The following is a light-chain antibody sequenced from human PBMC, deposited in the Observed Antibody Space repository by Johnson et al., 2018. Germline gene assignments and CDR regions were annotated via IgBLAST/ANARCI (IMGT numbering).Light chain of an antibody. CDR1: SSNIGNNY. CDR3: GTWDSSLSAGNV. CDR2: ENN. J-gene: IGLJ1*01. V-gene: IGLV1-51*02. Sequence: QSVLTQPPSVSAAPGQKVTISCSGSSSNIGNNYVSWYQQLPGTAPKLLIYENNKRPSGIPDRFSGSKSGTSATLAITGTQTGDEADYYCGTWDSSLSAGNVFGTGTKVTVL.